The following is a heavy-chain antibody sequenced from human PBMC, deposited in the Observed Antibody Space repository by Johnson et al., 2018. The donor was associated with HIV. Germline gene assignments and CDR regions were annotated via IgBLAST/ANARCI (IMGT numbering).Heavy chain of an antibody. CDR3: AKGGQQLADPFDI. J-gene: IGHJ3*02. V-gene: IGHV3-30*19. D-gene: IGHD6-13*01. Sequence: QVQLVESGGGVVQPGRSLRLSCAASGFTFSSYGMHWVRQAPGKGLEWVAVISYDGSNKYYADSVKGRFTISRDNSKNTLYLEMSSLRVTDTAVYFCAKGGQQLADPFDIWGQGTLVTVSS. CDR1: GFTFSSYG. CDR2: ISYDGSNK.